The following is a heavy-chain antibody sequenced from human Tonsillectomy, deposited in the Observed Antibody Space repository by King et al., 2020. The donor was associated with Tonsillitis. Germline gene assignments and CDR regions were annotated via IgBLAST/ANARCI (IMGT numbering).Heavy chain of an antibody. CDR1: GYTFTGYY. D-gene: IGHD3-16*01. CDR3: AALGRWDGFDI. J-gene: IGHJ3*02. V-gene: IGHV1-2*02. Sequence: VQLVESGAEVKKPGASLKVSCKASGYTFTGYYIHWVRQAPGQGLEGMGWINPGSGGTYYAQKFQGRVTMTRDTSISTAYMELTSLKSDETAVYYCAALGRWDGFDIWGQGTMVTVSS. CDR2: INPGSGGT.